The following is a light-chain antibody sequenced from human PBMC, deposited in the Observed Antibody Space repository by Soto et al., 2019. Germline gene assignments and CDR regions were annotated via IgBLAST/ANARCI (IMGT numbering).Light chain of an antibody. CDR2: EVS. V-gene: IGLV2-18*01. Sequence: QSVLTQPASVSGSPGQSITISCTGTSSDVAIYNRVSWYQQTPGTAPRLIIYEVSNRPSGVPGRFSGSRSGNSAGLTISGLQDDDEADYYCCLNAGGHTWVFATRTEVT. CDR3: CLNAGGHTWV. CDR1: SSDVAIYNR. J-gene: IGLJ1*01.